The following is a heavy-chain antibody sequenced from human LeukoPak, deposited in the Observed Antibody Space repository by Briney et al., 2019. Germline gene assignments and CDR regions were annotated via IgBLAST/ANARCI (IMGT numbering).Heavy chain of an antibody. D-gene: IGHD2/OR15-2a*01. CDR3: ARGRNRLAVDPTFLDDY. J-gene: IGHJ4*02. CDR1: GYMFTDYY. CDR2: INPNTGGT. Sequence: GASEKVSCKASGYMFTDYYLHWVRQAPGQGLEWMGWINPNTGGTTYAQKFQGRVTMTRDTSITTVYMELSSLTSDDTAVYYCARGRNRLAVDPTFLDDYWGQGTLVTVSS. V-gene: IGHV1-2*02.